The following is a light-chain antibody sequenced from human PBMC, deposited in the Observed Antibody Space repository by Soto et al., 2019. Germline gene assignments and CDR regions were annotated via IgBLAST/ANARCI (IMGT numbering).Light chain of an antibody. Sequence: QAVVTQGPSLTVSPGGTVTLTCGSSTGPVTRDHFPYWIQQKPGQAPRTLIFDTSHKQSWTPARFSGSLLGDKAALTLAGAQAEDEADYYCLLYYGGNAIFGGGTKLTVL. J-gene: IGLJ2*01. CDR2: DTS. V-gene: IGLV7-46*01. CDR1: TGPVTRDHF. CDR3: LLYYGGNAI.